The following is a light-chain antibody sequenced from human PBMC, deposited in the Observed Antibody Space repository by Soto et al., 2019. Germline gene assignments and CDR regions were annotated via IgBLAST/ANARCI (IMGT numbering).Light chain of an antibody. CDR1: SSDVGGYNF. V-gene: IGLV2-14*01. CDR3: SSYTSSRTLV. CDR2: DVS. Sequence: QSVLTQPASVSGSPGQSITISCTGTSSDVGGYNFVSWYQQHPGKAPKVMICDVSNRPSGVSNRFSSSKSGNTASLTISGLQAEDEADYYCSSYTSSRTLVFGGGTKLTVL. J-gene: IGLJ2*01.